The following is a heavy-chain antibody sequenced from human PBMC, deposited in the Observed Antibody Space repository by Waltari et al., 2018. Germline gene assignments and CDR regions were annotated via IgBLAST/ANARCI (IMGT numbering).Heavy chain of an antibody. Sequence: QVQLVQSGAEVKKPGSSVKVSCKASGGTFSSYAISWVRQAPGQGLEWMGRIIPIFGTANYAQKFQGRVTITADESTSTAYMELSSLRSEDTAVYYCARLMYYYDSSGYSSYFDYWGQGTLVTVSS. J-gene: IGHJ4*02. CDR3: ARLMYYYDSSGYSSYFDY. CDR1: GGTFSSYA. CDR2: IIPIFGTA. V-gene: IGHV1-69*15. D-gene: IGHD3-22*01.